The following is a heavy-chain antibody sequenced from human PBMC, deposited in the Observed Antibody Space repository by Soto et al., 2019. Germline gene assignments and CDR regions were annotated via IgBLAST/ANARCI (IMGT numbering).Heavy chain of an antibody. V-gene: IGHV3-13*05. CDR3: ARAYSGRLPRRADYYFAMDV. D-gene: IGHD2-15*01. Sequence: EVQLVESGGGVVQPGESLRLSCAASGFTFSAYDMHWVRQTTGKGLEWVSAIGAADDPYYLGSVKGRFTISRENAKNSLYLLMNSLRAEDTAVYYCARAYSGRLPRRADYYFAMDVWGQGTTVTVSS. CDR2: IGAADDP. J-gene: IGHJ6*02. CDR1: GFTFSAYD.